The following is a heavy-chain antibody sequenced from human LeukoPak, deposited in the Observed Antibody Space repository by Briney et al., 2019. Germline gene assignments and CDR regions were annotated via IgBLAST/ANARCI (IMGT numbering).Heavy chain of an antibody. D-gene: IGHD2/OR15-2a*01. CDR3: ARSWNGDRGSYYLTY. V-gene: IGHV4-34*01. CDR2: VNHSGST. J-gene: IGHJ4*02. Sequence: SETLSLTCAVYGGSFSDYYWTWIRQPPGKGLEWIGEVNHSGSTNHNPSLESRVTISVDTSKNQFSLRLSSVTAADTAVYYCARSWNGDRGSYYLTYWGQGNMVTVPS. CDR1: GGSFSDYY.